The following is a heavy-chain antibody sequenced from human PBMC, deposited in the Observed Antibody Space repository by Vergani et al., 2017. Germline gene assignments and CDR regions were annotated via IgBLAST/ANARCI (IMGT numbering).Heavy chain of an antibody. D-gene: IGHD3-10*01. CDR2: IHSSGTT. CDR1: GGSITSGSFY. CDR3: ARDSWTSELRGVYWFDT. J-gene: IGHJ5*02. V-gene: IGHV4-61*02. Sequence: QVQLHDSGPGLVKPSQTLSLTCTVSGGSITSGSFYWSWIRQPAGKGLEWIGRIHSSGTTNYNPSLKSRVTLSVDTSKNQLSLRMTSVTAADTAVYYCARDSWTSELRGVYWFDTWGQGTLVTVSS.